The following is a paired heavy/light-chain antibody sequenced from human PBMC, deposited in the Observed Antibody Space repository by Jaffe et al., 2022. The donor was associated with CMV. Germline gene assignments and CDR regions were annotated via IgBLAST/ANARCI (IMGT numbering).Light chain of an antibody. CDR3: QQYNLYPWT. V-gene: IGKV1-5*03. CDR2: KAS. J-gene: IGKJ1*01. Sequence: DIQMTQSPSTLSASVGDRVTITCRASQTISVWLAWYRQKPGKAPKVLISKASTLESGVPSRFSGSGSGTEFTLTISSLQPDDFATYFCQQYNLYPWTFGQGTKVQIK. CDR1: QTISVW.
Heavy chain of an antibody. CDR3: TKDGFYDSSGSYKRGAFDI. J-gene: IGHJ3*02. V-gene: IGHV3-66*01. D-gene: IGHD3-22*01. CDR2: IYSDGTR. Sequence: EVQLVESGGGLVQSGESLKLSCAASGLTVSRNYMHWVRQAPGRGLEWVSVIYSDGTRYYADSVKDRFSISRDNSKNTLYLQMNSLRAEDTAVYFCTKDGFYDSSGSYKRGAFDIWGQGTMVTVSS. CDR1: GLTVSRNY.